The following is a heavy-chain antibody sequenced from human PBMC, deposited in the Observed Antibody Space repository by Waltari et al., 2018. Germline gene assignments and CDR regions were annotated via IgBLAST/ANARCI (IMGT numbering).Heavy chain of an antibody. Sequence: QVQLQESGPGLVKPSQTLSLTCTVSGGSITIGSYDWSWIRQPAGKGLEWIGRIYTSGSTNYNPSLKSRVTISVDTSKNQFSLKLSSVTAADTAVYYCARDTGTSDAFDIWGQGTMVTVSS. CDR1: GGSITIGSYD. V-gene: IGHV4-61*02. J-gene: IGHJ3*02. D-gene: IGHD1-1*01. CDR3: ARDTGTSDAFDI. CDR2: IYTSGST.